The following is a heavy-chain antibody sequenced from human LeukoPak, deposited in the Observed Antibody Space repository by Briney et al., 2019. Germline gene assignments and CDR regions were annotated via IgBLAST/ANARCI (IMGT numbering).Heavy chain of an antibody. D-gene: IGHD3-22*01. J-gene: IGHJ4*02. CDR1: GDSHSSSSYF. CDR2: LYYTGST. V-gene: IGHV4-39*07. CDR3: ATDDYDSAAYSY. Sequence: SETLSLTCTVSGDSHSSSSYFWGWIRQPPGKGLEWIGSLYYTGSTHYNPSLKSRVTISVDTSKNQFSLNLRSVTAADTAVYFCATDDYDSAAYSYWGQGTLVTVSS.